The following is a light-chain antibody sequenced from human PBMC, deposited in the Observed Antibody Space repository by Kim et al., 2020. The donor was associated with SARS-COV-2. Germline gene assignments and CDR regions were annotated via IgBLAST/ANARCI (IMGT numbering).Light chain of an antibody. CDR2: LYSDGSH. CDR1: SGHRSYA. J-gene: IGLJ2*01. V-gene: IGLV4-69*01. CDR3: QTWGTGIVV. Sequence: QPVLTQSPSASASLGASVKLTCTLSSGHRSYAIAWHQQQPEKGPRYLMKLYSDGSHSKGDGIPDRFSGSSSGAERYLTISSLQSEDEADYYCQTWGTGIVVLGGGTKLTVL.